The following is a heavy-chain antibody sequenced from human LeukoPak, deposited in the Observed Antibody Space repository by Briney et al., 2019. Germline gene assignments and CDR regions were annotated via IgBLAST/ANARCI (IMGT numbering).Heavy chain of an antibody. V-gene: IGHV3-66*01. D-gene: IGHD2-15*01. CDR1: GFTFSSYA. J-gene: IGHJ4*02. Sequence: GGSLRLSCAASGFTFSSYAMSWVRQAPGKGLEWVSVIYSGGSTYYADSVKGRFTISRDNSKNTLYLQMNSLRAEDTAVYYCASRCSGGSCFSAKRPFDYWGQGTLVTVSS. CDR2: IYSGGST. CDR3: ASRCSGGSCFSAKRPFDY.